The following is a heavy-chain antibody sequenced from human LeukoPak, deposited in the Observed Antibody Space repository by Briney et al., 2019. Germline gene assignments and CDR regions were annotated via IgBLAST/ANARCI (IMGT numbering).Heavy chain of an antibody. J-gene: IGHJ5*02. Sequence: GASVKVSCKASGGTFSSYAISWVRQAPGQGLEWMGGIIPIFGTANYAQKFQGRVTINADKSTSTAYMELSSLRSEDTAVYYCAKDRGERYFDWLTNWFDPWGQGTLVTVSS. D-gene: IGHD3-9*01. CDR2: IIPIFGTA. CDR1: GGTFSSYA. CDR3: AKDRGERYFDWLTNWFDP. V-gene: IGHV1-69*06.